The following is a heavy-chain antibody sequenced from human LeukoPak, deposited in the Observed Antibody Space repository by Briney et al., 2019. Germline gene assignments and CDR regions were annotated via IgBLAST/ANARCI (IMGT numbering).Heavy chain of an antibody. CDR2: INPNSGGT. D-gene: IGHD3-22*01. CDR3: ARATYYYDSSGYPNPWDY. V-gene: IGHV1-2*06. CDR1: GYTFTGYY. Sequence: ASVKVSCKASGYTFTGYYMHWVRQAPGQGLEWMGRINPNSGGTNYAQKFQGRVTMTRDTSISTAYMELSSLRSEDTAVYYCARATYYYDSSGYPNPWDYWGQGTLVTVSS. J-gene: IGHJ4*02.